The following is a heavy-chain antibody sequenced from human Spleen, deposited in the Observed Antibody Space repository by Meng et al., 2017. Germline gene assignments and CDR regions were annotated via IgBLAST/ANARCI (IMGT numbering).Heavy chain of an antibody. CDR3: ARDEDISAAGYLFGNY. V-gene: IGHV1-2*06. CDR1: GYTFAAYW. D-gene: IGHD6-13*01. CDR2: IDPNNDHT. Sequence: QVQLVHSGAEVKKPGASVKLSCKPSGYTFAAYWIHWLRQAPGQGLEWMGRIDPNNDHTQYAQNFQGRVTMTSDTSISTVYMELNGLRSDDTAVYYCARDEDISAAGYLFGNYWGQGTLVTVSS. J-gene: IGHJ4*02.